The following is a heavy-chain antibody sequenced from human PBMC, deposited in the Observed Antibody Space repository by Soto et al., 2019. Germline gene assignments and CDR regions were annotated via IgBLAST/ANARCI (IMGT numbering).Heavy chain of an antibody. J-gene: IGHJ4*02. V-gene: IGHV1-69*05. CDR3: ARGSYYDILTGYFDY. Sequence: SVKVSCKASGGTFSSYAISWVRQAPGQGLEWMGGIIPIFGTANYAQKFQGRVTITTDESTSTAYMELSSLRSEDTAVYYCARGSYYDILTGYFDYWGQGTLVTVSS. CDR2: IIPIFGTA. D-gene: IGHD3-9*01. CDR1: GGTFSSYA.